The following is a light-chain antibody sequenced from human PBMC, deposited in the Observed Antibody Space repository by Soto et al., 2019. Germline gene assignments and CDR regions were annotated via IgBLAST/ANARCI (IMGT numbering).Light chain of an antibody. Sequence: QSALTQPASVSGSPGQSITISCTGTSSDVGGYNYVSWYQQHPGKAPKFMIYDVSNRPSGVSNRFSGSKSGNTASMTIYGHQAEDEADYYCSSYTSNTTVVFGGGTKLTVL. CDR3: SSYTSNTTVV. CDR1: SSDVGGYNY. V-gene: IGLV2-14*03. J-gene: IGLJ2*01. CDR2: DVS.